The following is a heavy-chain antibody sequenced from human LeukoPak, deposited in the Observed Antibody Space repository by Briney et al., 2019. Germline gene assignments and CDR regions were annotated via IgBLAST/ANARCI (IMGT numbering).Heavy chain of an antibody. CDR3: ARDYADYVGYFFFDY. CDR1: GFTFNNYA. J-gene: IGHJ4*02. CDR2: ISGGGETT. V-gene: IGHV3-23*01. D-gene: IGHD4-17*01. Sequence: AGGSLRLSCAASGFTFNNYAMNWVRQAPGKGLEWVSSISGGGETTYYADSAKGRLTISRDNSQNTLYLQMSSLRAEDTAVYYCARDYADYVGYFFFDYWGQGTLVTVSS.